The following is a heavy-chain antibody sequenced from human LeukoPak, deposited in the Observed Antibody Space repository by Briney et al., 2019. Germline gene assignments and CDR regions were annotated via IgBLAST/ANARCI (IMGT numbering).Heavy chain of an antibody. Sequence: SVKVSCKASGGTFSSYAISWVRQAPGQGLEWKGGIIPIFGTANYAQKFQGRVTITADESTSTAYMELSSLRSEDTAVYYCATGRWNSSSWGDYWGQGTLVTVSS. CDR1: GGTFSSYA. CDR2: IIPIFGTA. V-gene: IGHV1-69*13. J-gene: IGHJ4*02. CDR3: ATGRWNSSSWGDY. D-gene: IGHD6-13*01.